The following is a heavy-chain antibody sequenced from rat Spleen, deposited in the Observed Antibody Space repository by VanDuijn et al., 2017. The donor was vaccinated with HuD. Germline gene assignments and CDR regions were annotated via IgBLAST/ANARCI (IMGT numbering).Heavy chain of an antibody. CDR2: IRHDGSST. CDR3: ARRGLEWSFDH. CDR1: GFTFSNYD. J-gene: IGHJ2*01. Sequence: EVQLVESGGGLVQPGRSMKLSCAASGFTFSNYDMAWVRQAPKKGLEWVASIRHDGSSTDYGDSVKGRFTISRDSAKSTLYLQMDSLRSEDTATYYCARRGLEWSFDHWGQGVMVTVSS. V-gene: IGHV5-7*01. D-gene: IGHD1-1*01.